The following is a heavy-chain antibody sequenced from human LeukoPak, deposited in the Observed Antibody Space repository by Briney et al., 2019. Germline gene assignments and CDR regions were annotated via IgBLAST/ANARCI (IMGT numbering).Heavy chain of an antibody. CDR3: AHRKNYYDSSVFDN. D-gene: IGHD3-22*01. J-gene: IGHJ4*02. CDR2: IYWDDDR. Sequence: SGPTLVNPTQTLTLTCTFSGFSLNTRGVGVGWIRQPPVRALAWLALIYWDDDRRYSPSLKSRLTITKDTSKNQVVLTMTNMDPVDTATYFCAHRKNYYDSSVFDNWGQGTLVTVSS. CDR1: GFSLNTRGVG. V-gene: IGHV2-5*02.